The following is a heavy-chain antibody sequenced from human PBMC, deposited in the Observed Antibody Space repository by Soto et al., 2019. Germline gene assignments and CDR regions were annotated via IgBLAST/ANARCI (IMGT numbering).Heavy chain of an antibody. Sequence: NHSETLDLTCAVYVGSFSGYYWSWIRQPPGKGLEWIGEINHSGSTNYNPSLKSRVTISVDTSKNQFSLKLSSVTAADTAVYYCARGQVVVPAAISHYGMDVWGQGTTVTVSS. V-gene: IGHV4-34*01. D-gene: IGHD2-2*02. CDR2: INHSGST. J-gene: IGHJ6*02. CDR1: VGSFSGYY. CDR3: ARGQVVVPAAISHYGMDV.